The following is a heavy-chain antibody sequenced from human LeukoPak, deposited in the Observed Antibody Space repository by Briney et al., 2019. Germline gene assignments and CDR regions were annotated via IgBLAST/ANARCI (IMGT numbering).Heavy chain of an antibody. CDR3: ARDLSAVTTKGGAFDI. CDR1: GGTFSSYA. CDR2: IIPIFGTA. V-gene: IGHV1-69*13. J-gene: IGHJ3*02. Sequence: GASVKVSCKASGGTFSSYAISWVRQAPGQGLGWMGGIIPIFGTANYAQKFRGRVTITADESTSTAYMELSSLRSEDTAVYYCARDLSAVTTKGGAFDIWGQGTMVTVSS. D-gene: IGHD4-17*01.